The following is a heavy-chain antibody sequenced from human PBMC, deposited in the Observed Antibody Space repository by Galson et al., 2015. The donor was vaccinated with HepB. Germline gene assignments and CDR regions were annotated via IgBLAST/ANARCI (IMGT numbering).Heavy chain of an antibody. V-gene: IGHV1-69*02. D-gene: IGHD1-26*01. CDR1: GYTFSGYT. CDR3: ARVSLREVGSYYFDF. J-gene: IGHJ4*02. CDR2: IIPILERT. Sequence: SVKVSCKASGYTFSGYTISWVRQAPGQGLEWMGKIIPILERTNYAQNFQDRVTITADKSTGTAYMELSSLRSEDTAVYYCARVSLREVGSYYFDFWGQGTLVTVSS.